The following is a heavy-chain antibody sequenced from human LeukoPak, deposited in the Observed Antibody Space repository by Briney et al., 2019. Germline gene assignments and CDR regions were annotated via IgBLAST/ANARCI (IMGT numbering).Heavy chain of an antibody. CDR2: IIPIFGKA. Sequence: ASVKVSCKASGGTFSKYAIIWVRQAPGQGLERMGGIIPIFGKADYAQKFQDRVTITADESTSTAYMELSSLRSEDTALYYCARAGEYCSGGSCYSGVYFDYWGQGTLVTVSS. CDR3: ARAGEYCSGGSCYSGVYFDY. CDR1: GGTFSKYA. V-gene: IGHV1-69*13. D-gene: IGHD2-15*01. J-gene: IGHJ4*02.